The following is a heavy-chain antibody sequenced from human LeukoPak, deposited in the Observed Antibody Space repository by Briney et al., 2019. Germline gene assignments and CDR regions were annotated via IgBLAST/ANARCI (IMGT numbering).Heavy chain of an antibody. V-gene: IGHV4-34*01. CDR1: GGSFIGFH. CDR2: IYYSGST. CDR3: ARGGRYMSASWYRSVYYYMDV. D-gene: IGHD6-13*01. J-gene: IGHJ6*03. Sequence: SETLSLTCAVYGGSFIGFHWNWIRQAPGKGLEWIGTIYYSGSTYYNPSLKSRVTISVDTSKNQFSLKLSSVTAADTAVYFCARGGRYMSASWYRSVYYYMDVWGKGTTVTVSS.